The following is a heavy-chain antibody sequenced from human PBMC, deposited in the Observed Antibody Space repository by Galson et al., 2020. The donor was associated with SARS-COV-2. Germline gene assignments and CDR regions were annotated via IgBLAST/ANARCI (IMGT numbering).Heavy chain of an antibody. J-gene: IGHJ4*02. Sequence: GGSLRLSCAASGFAFSSYAMSWVRQAPGKGLEWVSSISGSGGSTHDADSVQGRFTISRDNSENTLYLQMNSLRDEDTAVYYCAKEREPHESSGYYPFHYWGQGSLVTVSS. D-gene: IGHD3-22*01. CDR3: AKEREPHESSGYYPFHY. V-gene: IGHV3-23*01. CDR1: GFAFSSYA. CDR2: ISGSGGST.